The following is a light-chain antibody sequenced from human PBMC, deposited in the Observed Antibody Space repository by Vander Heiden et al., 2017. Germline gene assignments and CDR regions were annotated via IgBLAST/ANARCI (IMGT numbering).Light chain of an antibody. J-gene: IGLJ2*01. CDR2: SNN. Sequence: QSVLTQPPSASGTPGQRVTISCSVSSSNIGSTTVNWSQPLPGTAPKRLIYSNNQRPSEVPDRFSGSQSGTSASLAISGLQSEDEDDYYCAAWDDSLNGVVFGGGTKLTVL. CDR1: SSNIGSTT. V-gene: IGLV1-44*01. CDR3: AAWDDSLNGVV.